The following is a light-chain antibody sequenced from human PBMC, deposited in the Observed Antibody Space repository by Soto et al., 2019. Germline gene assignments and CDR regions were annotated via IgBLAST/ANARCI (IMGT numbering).Light chain of an antibody. J-gene: IGLJ1*01. Sequence: QSALTQPPSASGSPGQSVTISCTGTSSDVGGYNYVSWYQQHPGKATKLMIYEVSKRPSGVPDRFSGSKSGNTASLTVSGLQAEDEADYYCSLYDGSNRWVLGTGTKLTVL. CDR3: SLYDGSNRWV. CDR1: SSDVGGYNY. CDR2: EVS. V-gene: IGLV2-8*01.